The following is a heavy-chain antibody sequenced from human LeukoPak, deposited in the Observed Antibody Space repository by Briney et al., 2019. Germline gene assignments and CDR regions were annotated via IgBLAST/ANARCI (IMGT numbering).Heavy chain of an antibody. J-gene: IGHJ4*02. CDR3: AKDHLSGGKWELLMAFDY. CDR1: GYTFTSYY. V-gene: IGHV1-46*01. Sequence: ASVRVSCKASGYTFTSYYMHWVLQAPGQALEWMGIINPSGGSTSYAQKFQGRVTMTRDTSPSTVYMQLSSLRSEDTGVYYCAKDHLSGGKWELLMAFDYWGEGTLVTVSS. CDR2: INPSGGST. D-gene: IGHD1-26*01.